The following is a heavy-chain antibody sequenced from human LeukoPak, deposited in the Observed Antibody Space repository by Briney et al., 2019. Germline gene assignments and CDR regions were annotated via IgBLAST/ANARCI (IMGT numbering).Heavy chain of an antibody. D-gene: IGHD6-13*01. CDR2: INPNSGGT. CDR1: GYTFTGYY. J-gene: IGHJ4*02. Sequence: EASVKVSCKASGYTFTGYYMHWVRQAPGQGLEWMGWINPNSGGTNYAQKFQGRVTMTRDTSISTAYMELSRLRSDDTAVYYCAREGQQLVSAGYFDYWGQGTLVTVSS. V-gene: IGHV1-2*02. CDR3: AREGQQLVSAGYFDY.